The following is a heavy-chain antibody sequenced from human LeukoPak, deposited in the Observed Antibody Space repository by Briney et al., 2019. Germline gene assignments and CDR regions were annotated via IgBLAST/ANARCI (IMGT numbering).Heavy chain of an antibody. CDR2: IYYSGST. CDR1: GGSISSYY. J-gene: IGHJ4*02. V-gene: IGHV4-59*01. D-gene: IGHD3-10*01. Sequence: SETLFLTCTVSGGSISSYYWSWIRQPPGKGLEWIGYIYYSGSTNYNPSLKSRVTISVDTSKNQFSLKLSSVTAADTAVYYCARASGGTTRVDYWGQGTLVTVSS. CDR3: ARASGGTTRVDY.